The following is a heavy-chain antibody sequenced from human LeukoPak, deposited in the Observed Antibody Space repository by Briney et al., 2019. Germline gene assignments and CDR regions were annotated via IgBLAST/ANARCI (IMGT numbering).Heavy chain of an antibody. Sequence: ASVTVSCKASGGTFSSYAISWLRQAPGQGLEWMGGIIPIFGTANYAQKFQGRVTITTDESTSTAYMELSSLRSEDTAVYYCARGGITMVRGVIITREMDYYYYMDVWGKGTTVTVSS. CDR1: GGTFSSYA. D-gene: IGHD3-10*01. CDR2: IIPIFGTA. CDR3: ARGGITMVRGVIITREMDYYYYMDV. V-gene: IGHV1-69*05. J-gene: IGHJ6*03.